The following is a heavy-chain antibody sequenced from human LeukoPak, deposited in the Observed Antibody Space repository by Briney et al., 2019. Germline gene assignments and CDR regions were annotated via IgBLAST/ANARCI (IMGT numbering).Heavy chain of an antibody. J-gene: IGHJ4*02. CDR3: AKVFFQDGYNYPFDY. CDR1: GFTFSSYA. CDR2: ISGSGGST. D-gene: IGHD5-12*01. V-gene: IGHV3-23*01. Sequence: GGSLRLSCAASGFTFSSYAMSWVRQAPGKGLEWVSAISGSGGSTYYADSVEGRFTISRDNSKNTLYLQMNSLRAEDTAVYYCAKVFFQDGYNYPFDYWGQGTLVTVSS.